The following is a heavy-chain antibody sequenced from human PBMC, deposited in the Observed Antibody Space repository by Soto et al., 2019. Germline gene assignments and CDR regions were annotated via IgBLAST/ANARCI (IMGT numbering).Heavy chain of an antibody. D-gene: IGHD2-2*01. V-gene: IGHV3-11*01. CDR1: GFTFSDYY. J-gene: IGHJ6*02. Sequence: GGSLRLSCAASGFTFSDYYMSWIRQAPGKGLEWVSYISSSGSTIYYADSVKGRFTISRDNAKNSLYLQMNSLRAEDTAVYYCASRDIVLVPAALDYYYGMDVWGQGTTVTVSS. CDR2: ISSSGSTI. CDR3: ASRDIVLVPAALDYYYGMDV.